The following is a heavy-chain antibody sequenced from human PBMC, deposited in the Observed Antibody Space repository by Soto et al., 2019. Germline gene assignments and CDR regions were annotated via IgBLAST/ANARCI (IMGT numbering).Heavy chain of an antibody. CDR2: IDWDGDK. D-gene: IGHD6-6*01. V-gene: IGHV2-70*11. Sequence: SGPTLVNPTQTLTLTCTFSGFSLSTSGMCLNWIRQPPGKALEWLARIDWDGDKYYNLFLKTRLSISKDTSKNQVVLTLTNMDPVDTATYFCARDPIGARYFDYWGQGTLVTVSS. CDR1: GFSLSTSGMC. J-gene: IGHJ4*02. CDR3: ARDPIGARYFDY.